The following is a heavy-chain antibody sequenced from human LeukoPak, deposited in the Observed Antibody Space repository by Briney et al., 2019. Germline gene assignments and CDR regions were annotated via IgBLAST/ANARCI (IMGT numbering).Heavy chain of an antibody. D-gene: IGHD3-16*01. CDR3: TRGAGWLIDY. CDR2: FYNSGSS. V-gene: IGHV4-59*01. CDR1: GGSISDYY. J-gene: IGHJ4*02. Sequence: PSETLSLTCTVSGGSISDYYRGWIRQPPGKGLEWIGYFYNSGSSTYNPSLKSRVTISVDTSKEQFSLKVNSVTAADTTVYYCTRGAGWLIDYWGQGILVTVSS.